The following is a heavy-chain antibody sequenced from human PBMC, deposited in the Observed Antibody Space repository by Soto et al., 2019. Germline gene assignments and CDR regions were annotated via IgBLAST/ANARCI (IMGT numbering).Heavy chain of an antibody. CDR3: ARDPPDDIVGTRFDY. Sequence: QVQLVESGGGVVQPGRSLRLSCAASGFTFSSYGMHWVRQAPGKGLEWVAVIWYDGSNKYYADSVKGRFTISRDNSKNTLYLQMNSLSAEDTAVYYCARDPPDDIVGTRFDYWGQGTLVTVSS. CDR2: IWYDGSNK. J-gene: IGHJ4*02. D-gene: IGHD5-12*01. CDR1: GFTFSSYG. V-gene: IGHV3-33*01.